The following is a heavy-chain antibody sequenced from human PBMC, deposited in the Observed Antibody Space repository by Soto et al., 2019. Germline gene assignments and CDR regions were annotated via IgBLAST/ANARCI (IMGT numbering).Heavy chain of an antibody. CDR3: ARGFGAAVHAAHLDY. CDR2: IWHDGSKE. V-gene: IGHV3-33*01. CDR1: GFTFGTYV. J-gene: IGHJ4*02. Sequence: QVQLVESGGGVVQSGTSLRLSCAASGFTFGTYVMHWVRQSPGKRLEWLAVIWHDGSKENYADSVRGRFTISRDKYKVTVYLQMNSLRGEDTAVYYCARGFGAAVHAAHLDYWGQGTPVTVSS. D-gene: IGHD3-10*01.